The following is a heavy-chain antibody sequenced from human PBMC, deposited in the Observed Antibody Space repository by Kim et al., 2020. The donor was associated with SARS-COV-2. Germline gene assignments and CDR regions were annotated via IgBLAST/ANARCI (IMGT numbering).Heavy chain of an antibody. CDR2: ICCGSSTI. D-gene: IGHD4-4*01. Sequence: GGSLRLSCAASGFTVGNNDMHWVRQAPGKGLEWVSVICCGSSTICDAYAMGGRITICRDNTNNLQFQLKSMRGAETTAFYYAGTGRSNDYTYYYYYD. J-gene: IGHJ6*03. CDR1: GFTVGNND. V-gene: IGHV3-9*01. CDR3: GTGRSNDYTYYYYYD.